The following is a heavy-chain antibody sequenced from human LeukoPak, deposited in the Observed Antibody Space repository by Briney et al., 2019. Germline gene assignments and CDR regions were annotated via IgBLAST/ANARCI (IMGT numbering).Heavy chain of an antibody. CDR3: ARGYSSPVPNFDY. J-gene: IGHJ4*02. CDR2: INPNNGGT. Sequence: GASVKVSCKASGYTFTGYYMHWVRPAPGQGLEWMGWINPNNGGTSYALKFQGRVTMTRDTSITSAYMELPSLTSDDTAVYYCARGYSSPVPNFDYWGQGTLVTVSS. CDR1: GYTFTGYY. D-gene: IGHD6-13*01. V-gene: IGHV1-2*02.